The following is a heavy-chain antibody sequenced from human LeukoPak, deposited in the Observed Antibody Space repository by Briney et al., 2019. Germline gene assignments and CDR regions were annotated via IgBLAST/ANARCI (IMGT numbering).Heavy chain of an antibody. CDR3: ARRSTSGSYWGDFDY. D-gene: IGHD1-26*01. J-gene: IGHJ4*02. CDR1: GFTFSNYV. CDR2: ISGSGGAR. V-gene: IGHV3-23*01. Sequence: GGSLRLSCAVSGFTFSNYVMNWVRQAPGKGLEWVSTISGSGGARYYADSVKGRFTIPRDNSKNTLYMQMNSLRVEDTAVYYCARRSTSGSYWGDFDYWGQGTLVTVSS.